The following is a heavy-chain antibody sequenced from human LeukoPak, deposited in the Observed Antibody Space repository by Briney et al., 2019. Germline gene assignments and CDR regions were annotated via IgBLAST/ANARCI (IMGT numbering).Heavy chain of an antibody. V-gene: IGHV3-23*01. J-gene: IGHJ4*02. Sequence: PGGSLRLSCVASGFTFSSYTMSWVRQAPGKGLEWVSAISGSGGSTYYADSVKGRFTISRDNSKNTLYLQMNSLRAEDTAVYYCARVEGGSSRAGDCSGGSCYSDYWGQGTLVTVSS. D-gene: IGHD2-15*01. CDR3: ARVEGGSSRAGDCSGGSCYSDY. CDR1: GFTFSSYT. CDR2: ISGSGGST.